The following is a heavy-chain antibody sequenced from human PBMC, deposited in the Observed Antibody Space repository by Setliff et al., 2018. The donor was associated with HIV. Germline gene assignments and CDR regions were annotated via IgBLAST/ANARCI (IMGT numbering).Heavy chain of an antibody. D-gene: IGHD5-12*01. Sequence: GSLRLSCAASGYNFGVYWMHWVRQVPGKGLVWVSHINSDGSGTKYADSVKGRFTMSRDNAKNTLYLQMNSLRAEDTALYFCARGIRSGYDRYHMDVWGKGTTVTVSS. J-gene: IGHJ6*03. CDR2: INSDGSGT. CDR1: GYNFGVYW. CDR3: ARGIRSGYDRYHMDV. V-gene: IGHV3-74*01.